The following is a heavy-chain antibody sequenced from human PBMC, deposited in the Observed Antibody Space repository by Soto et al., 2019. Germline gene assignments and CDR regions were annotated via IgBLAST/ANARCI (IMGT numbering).Heavy chain of an antibody. V-gene: IGHV1-69*13. CDR3: ARAALWDIVVVPAADYHYYGMDV. CDR2: IIPIFGTA. J-gene: IGHJ6*02. CDR1: GGTFSSYA. D-gene: IGHD2-2*01. Sequence: SVKVSCKASGGTFSSYAISWGRQAPGQGLEWMGGIIPIFGTANYAQKFQGRVTITADESTSTAYMELSSLRSEDTAVYYCARAALWDIVVVPAADYHYYGMDVWGQ.